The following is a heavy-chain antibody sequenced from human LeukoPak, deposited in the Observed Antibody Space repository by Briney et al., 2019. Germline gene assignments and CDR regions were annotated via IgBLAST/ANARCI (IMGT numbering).Heavy chain of an antibody. D-gene: IGHD6-13*01. J-gene: IGHJ4*02. CDR1: GFTFSSYG. CDR2: IRYDGSNK. CDR3: AKDGAAAGTVDY. Sequence: GGSLRLSCAASGFTFSSYGMHWDRQAPGKGLEWVAFIRYDGSNKYYADSVKGRFTISRDNSKNTLYLQMNSLRAEDTAVYYCAKDGAAAGTVDYWGQGTLVTVSS. V-gene: IGHV3-30*02.